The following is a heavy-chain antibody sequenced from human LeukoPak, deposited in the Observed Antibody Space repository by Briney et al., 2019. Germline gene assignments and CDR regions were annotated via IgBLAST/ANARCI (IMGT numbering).Heavy chain of an antibody. D-gene: IGHD6-19*01. CDR2: IYTSGST. V-gene: IGHV4-4*07. CDR1: GGSISYFF. J-gene: IGHJ6*03. Sequence: SETLSLTCTVSGGSISYFFWSWVRQPAGKGLEWIGRIYTSGSTNYNPSLKSRVTMSIDTSKNQFSLKLSSVTAADTAVYYCARARGASSGSYYYYYMDVWGKGTTVTISS. CDR3: ARARGASSGSYYYYYMDV.